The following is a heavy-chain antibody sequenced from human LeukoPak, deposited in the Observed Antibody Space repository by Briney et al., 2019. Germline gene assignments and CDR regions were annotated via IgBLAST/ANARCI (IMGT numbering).Heavy chain of an antibody. CDR2: ISGSGGRT. J-gene: IGHJ4*02. CDR3: ANSVVGSDYDRAYYFDD. V-gene: IGHV3-23*01. Sequence: GGSLRLSCAASGFTFSSYAMSWVRQAPGKGLEWVSAISGSGGRTYYADSVKGRFTISRDNSKNTLYLQMNSLRAEDTAVYYCANSVVGSDYDRAYYFDDWGQGTLVTVSS. D-gene: IGHD5-12*01. CDR1: GFTFSSYA.